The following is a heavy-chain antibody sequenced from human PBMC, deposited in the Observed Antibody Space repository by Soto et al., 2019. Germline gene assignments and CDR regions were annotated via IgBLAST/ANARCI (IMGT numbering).Heavy chain of an antibody. CDR3: ARAPMVRGVIGAPQPLNWFDP. CDR1: GFTFSSYE. CDR2: ISSSGSTI. J-gene: IGHJ5*02. V-gene: IGHV3-48*03. Sequence: SLRLSCSASGFTFSSYEMNWVRQAPGKGLEWVSYISSSGSTIYYADSVKGRFTISRDNAKNSLYLQMNSLRAEDTAVYYCARAPMVRGVIGAPQPLNWFDPWGQGTLVTVSS. D-gene: IGHD3-10*01.